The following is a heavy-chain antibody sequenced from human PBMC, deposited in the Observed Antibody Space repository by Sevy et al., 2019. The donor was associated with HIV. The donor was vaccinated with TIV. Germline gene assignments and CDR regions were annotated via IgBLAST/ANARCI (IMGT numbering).Heavy chain of an antibody. CDR2: LSRHIRTI. CDR3: VKDKVDGDSGYGLFDF. Sequence: GGSLRLSCAASGFTFDDYAMHWVRQAPGKGLEWVSGLSRHIRTIGYADSVKGRLTVSRGNARNSLYLQMNSLRAEDTAFYYCVKDKVDGDSGYGLFDFWGQGTLVTVSS. V-gene: IGHV3-9*01. J-gene: IGHJ4*02. CDR1: GFTFDDYA. D-gene: IGHD5-12*01.